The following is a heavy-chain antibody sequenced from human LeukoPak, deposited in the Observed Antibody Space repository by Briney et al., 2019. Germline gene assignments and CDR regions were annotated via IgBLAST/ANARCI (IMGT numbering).Heavy chain of an antibody. CDR3: AKSIVGAIDYFDY. CDR1: GFTFSSYA. CDR2: ISGSGGST. V-gene: IGHV3-23*01. D-gene: IGHD1-26*01. Sequence: GGSLRLSCAASGFTFSSYAMSWVRQAPGRGLEWVSAISGSGGSTYYADSVKGRFTISRDNSKNTLYLQMNSLRAEDTAVYYCAKSIVGAIDYFDYWGQGTLVTVSS. J-gene: IGHJ4*02.